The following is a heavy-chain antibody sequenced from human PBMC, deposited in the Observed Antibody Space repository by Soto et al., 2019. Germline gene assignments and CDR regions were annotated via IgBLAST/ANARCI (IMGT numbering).Heavy chain of an antibody. J-gene: IGHJ6*02. Sequence: TLSLTCTVSGGSNSSCGYYWIWIRQHPWKGLEWIWYIYYSGSTYYNPSLKSRVTISVDTSKNQFSLKLSSVTAADTAVYYCARDRGDSEYYYYYYGMDVWGQGTTVTVSS. CDR3: ARDRGDSEYYYYYYGMDV. V-gene: IGHV4-31*02. CDR2: IYYSGST. CDR1: GGSNSSCGYY. D-gene: IGHD3-10*01.